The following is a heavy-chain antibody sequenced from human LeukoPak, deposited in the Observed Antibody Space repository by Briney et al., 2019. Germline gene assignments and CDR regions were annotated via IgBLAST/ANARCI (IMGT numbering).Heavy chain of an antibody. Sequence: PGGSLRLSCAASGFIFSDYYMAWIRQAPGKGLKWISTIKGTGLTTYYADSVKGRVTISRDNGKNSLFLQMSSLRADDTAIYYCARAGELRYMDVWGKGTAVTVSS. CDR1: GFIFSDYY. J-gene: IGHJ6*03. CDR2: IKGTGLTT. V-gene: IGHV3-11*04. CDR3: ARAGELRYMDV.